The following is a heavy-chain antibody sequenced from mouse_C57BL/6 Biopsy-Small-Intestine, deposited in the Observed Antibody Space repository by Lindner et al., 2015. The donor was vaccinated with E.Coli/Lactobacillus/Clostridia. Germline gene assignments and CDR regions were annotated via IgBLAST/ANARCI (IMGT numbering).Heavy chain of an antibody. J-gene: IGHJ4*01. D-gene: IGHD1-1*01. CDR1: GYTFNNYW. Sequence: VQLQESGAELVKPGASVKILPVKASGYTFNNYWMNWVRLRPGKGLEWIGQIYPGDDYTKYNGEFKGKATLTADKSSSTAYMQLRSLNSEDSAVYFCAKRGNYGSEFHYYVMDYWGQGTSVTVSS. CDR2: IYPGDDYT. CDR3: AKRGNYGSEFHYYVMDY. V-gene: IGHV1-80*01.